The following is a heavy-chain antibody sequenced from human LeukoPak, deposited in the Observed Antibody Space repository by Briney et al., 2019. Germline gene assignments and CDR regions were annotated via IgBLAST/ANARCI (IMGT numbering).Heavy chain of an antibody. CDR2: IYYSGST. J-gene: IGHJ3*02. Sequence: PSETLSLTCTVSGGSISSSSYYWGWIRQPPGKGLEWIGSIYYSGSTYYNPSLKSRVTISVDTSKNQFSLKLSSVTAADTAVYYCARDYRGGAAFDIWGQGTMVTVSS. CDR1: GGSISSSSYY. V-gene: IGHV4-39*07. CDR3: ARDYRGGAAFDI. D-gene: IGHD1-14*01.